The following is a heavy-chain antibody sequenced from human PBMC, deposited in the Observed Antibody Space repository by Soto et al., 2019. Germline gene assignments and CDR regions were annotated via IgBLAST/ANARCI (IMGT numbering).Heavy chain of an antibody. CDR3: ARDRFRGSYFRWFDP. D-gene: IGHD1-26*01. CDR1: GGTFSSYT. V-gene: IGHV1-69*08. J-gene: IGHJ5*02. Sequence: QVQLVQSGAEVKKPGSSVKVSCKASGGTFSSYTISWVRQAPGQGLEWMGRIIPILGIANYAQKFQGRATIXGDRYXXTAYMELSSLRSEDTAVYYCARDRFRGSYFRWFDPWGQGTLVTVSS. CDR2: IIPILGIA.